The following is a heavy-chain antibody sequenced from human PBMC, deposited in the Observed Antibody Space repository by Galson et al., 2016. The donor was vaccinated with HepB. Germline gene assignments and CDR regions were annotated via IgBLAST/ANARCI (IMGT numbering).Heavy chain of an antibody. V-gene: IGHV3-23*01. J-gene: IGHJ4*02. CDR2: VSGSGTNK. D-gene: IGHD3-22*01. Sequence: SLRLSCAASGFTFDSYAMYWVRQAPGKGLEWVSAVSGSGTNKNYAETVKGRFAISRDNSKNMMFLQMNSLRAEDTGMYYCAKGVKYYYDGSSHSGRTYWGQGTLVTVSS. CDR3: AKGVKYYYDGSSHSGRTY. CDR1: GFTFDSYA.